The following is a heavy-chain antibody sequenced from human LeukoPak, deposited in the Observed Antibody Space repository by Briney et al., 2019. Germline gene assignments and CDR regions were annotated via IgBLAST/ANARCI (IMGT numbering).Heavy chain of an antibody. CDR1: GYTLTELS. V-gene: IGHV1-24*01. Sequence: ASVKVSCKVSGYTLTELSMHWVRQAPGKGLEWMGGFDPEDGETIYAQKFQGRVTMTEDTSTDTAYMELSSLRSEDTAVYYCXXXXXXXXXDYYYYGMDVWGQGTTVTVSS. CDR3: XXXXXXXXXDYYYYGMDV. J-gene: IGHJ6*02. CDR2: FDPEDGET.